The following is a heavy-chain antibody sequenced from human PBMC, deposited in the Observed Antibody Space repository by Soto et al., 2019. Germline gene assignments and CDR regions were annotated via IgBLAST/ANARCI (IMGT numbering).Heavy chain of an antibody. D-gene: IGHD6-13*01. CDR1: GFSLSNARMG. V-gene: IGHV2-26*01. CDR3: ARPAHSSSWLSFSY. J-gene: IGHJ4*02. Sequence: QVTLKESGPVLVKPTEPLTLTCTVSGFSLSNARMGVSWIRQPPGKALEWLAHIFWNDETSYSPSLRSRLTISKDTSKSQVVLTMTNMDPVDTATYYCARPAHSSSWLSFSYWGQGTLVTVSS. CDR2: IFWNDET.